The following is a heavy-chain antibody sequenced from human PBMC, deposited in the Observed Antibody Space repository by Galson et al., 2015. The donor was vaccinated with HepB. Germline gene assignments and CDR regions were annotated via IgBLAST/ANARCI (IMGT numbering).Heavy chain of an antibody. D-gene: IGHD3-9*01. V-gene: IGHV3-7*03. CDR1: GFTFSSYW. CDR2: IKQDGSET. CDR3: ARAKRGDLTGPEPFEY. Sequence: SLRLSCAASGFTFSSYWMTWVRQAPGKGLEWVANIKQDGSETYYVDSLKGRFTISRDNAKKSLYLQMNSLRAEDTAVYYCARAKRGDLTGPEPFEYWGQGALVTVSS. J-gene: IGHJ4*02.